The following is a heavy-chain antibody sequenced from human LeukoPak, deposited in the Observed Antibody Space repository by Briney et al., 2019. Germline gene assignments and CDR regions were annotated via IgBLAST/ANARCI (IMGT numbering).Heavy chain of an antibody. CDR3: ARGGWYPESFQH. CDR2: IYYSGST. CDR1: GGSFSSYS. D-gene: IGHD6-19*01. V-gene: IGHV4-59*01. Sequence: PSETLSLTCTVSGGSFSSYSWNWIRQPPGKGLEWIGYIYYSGSTNYNPSLKSRVTISVDTSKNQFSLKLSSVTAADTAVYYCARGGWYPESFQHWGQGALVTVSS. J-gene: IGHJ1*01.